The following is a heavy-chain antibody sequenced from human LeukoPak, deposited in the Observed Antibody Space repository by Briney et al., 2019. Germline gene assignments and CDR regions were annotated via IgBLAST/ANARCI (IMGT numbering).Heavy chain of an antibody. CDR3: ARRPRGDYKAWFDP. J-gene: IGHJ5*02. CDR1: GGSISSSSYH. V-gene: IGHV4-39*01. Sequence: SDTQSLTRTVSGGSISSSSYHWAWLRQPPAKGLEGLGSIYYSGSTYYNPSLKSRVTISVDTYKNQFSLKVRSVPAAETAVYYCARRPRGDYKAWFDPWGQGTLVTVSS. D-gene: IGHD5-24*01. CDR2: IYYSGST.